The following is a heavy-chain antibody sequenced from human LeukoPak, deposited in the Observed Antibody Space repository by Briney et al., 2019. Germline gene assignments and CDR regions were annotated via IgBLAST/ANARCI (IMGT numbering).Heavy chain of an antibody. CDR2: ISSNGGST. V-gene: IGHV3-64*01. CDR1: GFGFSSYV. J-gene: IGHJ3*02. CDR3: ASQDGFDI. Sequence: GGSLRLSCTGSGFGFSSYVMYWVRQAPGKGLKYVSSISSNGGSTYYANSVKGRVTISRDNSKNTLYLQMDSLRAEDMAVYYCASQDGFDIWGQGTMVTVSS.